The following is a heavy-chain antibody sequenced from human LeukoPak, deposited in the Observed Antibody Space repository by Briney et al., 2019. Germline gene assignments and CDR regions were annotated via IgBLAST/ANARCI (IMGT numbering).Heavy chain of an antibody. V-gene: IGHV3-7*01. Sequence: GGSLRLSCAAPGFTFSSYWMSWVRQAPGKGLEWVANIKQDGSEKYYVDSVKGRFTISRDNAKNSLYLQMNSLRAEDTAVYYCAKDLQWLVQYYYGMDVWGQGTTVTVSS. D-gene: IGHD6-19*01. J-gene: IGHJ6*02. CDR1: GFTFSSYW. CDR2: IKQDGSEK. CDR3: AKDLQWLVQYYYGMDV.